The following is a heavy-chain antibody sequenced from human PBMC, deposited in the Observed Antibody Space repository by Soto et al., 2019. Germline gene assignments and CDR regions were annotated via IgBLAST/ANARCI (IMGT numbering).Heavy chain of an antibody. D-gene: IGHD2-2*01. Sequence: GASVKVSCKASGGTFSSYAISWVRQAPGQGLEWMGGIIPIFGTANYAQKFQGRVTITADESTSTAYMELSSLRSEDTAVYYCARDIVVVPAAMPDYYYYGMDVWGQGTTVTVSS. J-gene: IGHJ6*02. CDR2: IIPIFGTA. V-gene: IGHV1-69*13. CDR1: GGTFSSYA. CDR3: ARDIVVVPAAMPDYYYYGMDV.